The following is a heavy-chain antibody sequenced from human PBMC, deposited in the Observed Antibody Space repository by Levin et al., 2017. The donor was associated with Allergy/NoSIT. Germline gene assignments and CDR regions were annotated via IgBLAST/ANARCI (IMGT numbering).Heavy chain of an antibody. CDR1: GGSISSGGYS. J-gene: IGHJ4*02. Sequence: SETLSLTCAVSGGSISSGGYSWSWIRQPPGTGLEWIGYIYHSGSTYYNPSLKSRVTISVDRSQNQFSLKLSSVTAADTAVYYCATTTEGGLTTRFDYWGQGTLVTVSS. D-gene: IGHD4-11*01. CDR3: ATTTEGGLTTRFDY. V-gene: IGHV4-30-2*01. CDR2: IYHSGST.